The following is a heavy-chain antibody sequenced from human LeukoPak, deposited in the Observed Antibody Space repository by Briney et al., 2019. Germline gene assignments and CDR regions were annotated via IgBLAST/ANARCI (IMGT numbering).Heavy chain of an antibody. CDR1: GYTFTGYY. CDR2: INPHSGNT. V-gene: IGHV1-2*02. CDR3: ATVSYRGGTNNWFDP. D-gene: IGHD1-14*01. J-gene: IGHJ5*02. Sequence: ASVKVSCKASGYTFTGYYMHWVRQAPGQGLEWMGWINPHSGNTNYAQKFQGRVTMTRDTSISTAYMELSRLRSDDTAVYYCATVSYRGGTNNWFDPWGQGTLVTVSS.